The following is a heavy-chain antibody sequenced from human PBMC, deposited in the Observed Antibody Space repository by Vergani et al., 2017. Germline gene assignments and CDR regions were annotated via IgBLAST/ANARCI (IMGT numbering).Heavy chain of an antibody. CDR1: GYTFTYRY. V-gene: IGHV1-45*02. CDR3: ARGYIVVVPAAMRNYYYYMDV. CDR2: ITPFNGNT. J-gene: IGHJ6*03. D-gene: IGHD2-2*01. Sequence: QMQLVQSGAEVKKTGSSVKVSCKASGYTFTYRYLHWVRQAPGQALEWMGWITPFNGNTNYAQKFQDRVTITRDRSMSTAYMELSSLRSEDTAMYYCARGYIVVVPAAMRNYYYYMDVWGKGP.